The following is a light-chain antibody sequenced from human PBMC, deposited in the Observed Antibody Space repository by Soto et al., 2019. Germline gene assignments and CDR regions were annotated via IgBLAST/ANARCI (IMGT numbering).Light chain of an antibody. Sequence: QSALTQPPSASGSPGQSVTISCTGTSSDVGLYNYVSWYQQHPGKAPTVMIYDVSKRPSGIPGRFSGSKSGNTASLTVSGLQAEDEADYYCSSHAGSNVVFGGGTKLTVL. CDR1: SSDVGLYNY. CDR2: DVS. CDR3: SSHAGSNVV. V-gene: IGLV2-8*01. J-gene: IGLJ2*01.